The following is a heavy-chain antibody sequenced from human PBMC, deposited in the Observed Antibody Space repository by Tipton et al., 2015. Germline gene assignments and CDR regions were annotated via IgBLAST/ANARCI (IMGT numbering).Heavy chain of an antibody. CDR1: GYTFTSYG. D-gene: IGHD1-20*01. Sequence: QLVQSGPEVKKTGASVNVSCKASGYTFTSYGISWVRQAPGQGLEWMGWISGHSASRNYAQKFRGRVTLTSDTSTSTAYMQLRSLRPDDTAVYYCARDLTIIGGNPGYWGQGTLVTVS. V-gene: IGHV1-18*01. CDR3: ARDLTIIGGNPGY. J-gene: IGHJ4*02. CDR2: ISGHSASR.